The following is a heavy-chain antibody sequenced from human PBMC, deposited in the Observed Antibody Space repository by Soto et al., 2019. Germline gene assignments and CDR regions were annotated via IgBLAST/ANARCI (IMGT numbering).Heavy chain of an antibody. V-gene: IGHV1-46*01. CDR2: INPDAGAT. D-gene: IGHD2-2*01. CDR3: ARGDIVLVPASEGNWFDP. CDR1: AYSFTTYH. J-gene: IGHJ5*02. Sequence: ASGKVSCKASAYSFTTYHIHCVRQAPGQGLEWMGLINPDAGATNYAQRFQGRLRLTRDTSTSTVYMELRSLRFDDTAVYYCARGDIVLVPASEGNWFDPWGQGTLVTVSS.